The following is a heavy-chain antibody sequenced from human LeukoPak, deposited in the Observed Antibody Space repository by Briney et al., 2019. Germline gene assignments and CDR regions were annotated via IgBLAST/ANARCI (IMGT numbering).Heavy chain of an antibody. CDR2: IGGGDYTT. CDR1: GLTFGNYG. Sequence: GGSLRLSCVASGLTFGNYGMNWVRQAPGKGLEWVSSIGGGDYTTYYADSVRGRFTISRDNSKNSMYLQMSSLRAEDTAIYYCAEVESSYCRIWGQGTLVTVSS. D-gene: IGHD3-10*01. J-gene: IGHJ4*01. CDR3: AEVESSYCRI. V-gene: IGHV3-23*01.